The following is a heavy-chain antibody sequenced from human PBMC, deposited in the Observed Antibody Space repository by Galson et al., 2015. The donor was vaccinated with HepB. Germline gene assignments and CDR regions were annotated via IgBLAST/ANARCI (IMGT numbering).Heavy chain of an antibody. CDR1: GFTFRSSA. J-gene: IGHJ4*02. CDR3: AKGTTNIDY. V-gene: IGHV3-23*01. D-gene: IGHD1-1*01. Sequence: SLRLSCAASGFTFRSSAMTWVRQAPGKGLECVSAIGVNPGNTDYADSVRGRFTISRDNSKNMLYLQMNNLRAEDTAVYYCAKGTTNIDYWGQGTLVTVSS. CDR2: IGVNPGNT.